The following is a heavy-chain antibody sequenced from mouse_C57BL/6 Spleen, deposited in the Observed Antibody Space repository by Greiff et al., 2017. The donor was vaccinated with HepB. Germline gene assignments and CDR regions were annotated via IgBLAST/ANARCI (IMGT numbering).Heavy chain of an antibody. CDR3: ARSNYVDYYAMDY. CDR2: IYPGSGST. D-gene: IGHD2-5*01. V-gene: IGHV1-55*01. CDR1: GYTFTSYW. J-gene: IGHJ4*01. Sequence: QVQLQQPGAELVKPGASVKMSCKASGYTFTSYWITWVKQRPGQGLEWIGDIYPGSGSTNYNEKFKSKATLTVDTSSSTAYRQLSSLTSEDSAVYYCARSNYVDYYAMDYWGQGTSVTVSS.